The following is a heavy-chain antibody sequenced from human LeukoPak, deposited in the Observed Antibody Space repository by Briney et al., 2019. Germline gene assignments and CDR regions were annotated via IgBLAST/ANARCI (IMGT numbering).Heavy chain of an antibody. Sequence: ASVKVSCKASGYTFTSYYMHWVRQAPGQGLEWMGIINPSGGSTSYAQKFRGRVTMTRDMSTSTVYMELSSLRSEDTAVYYCARDFLPNHDILTGYRHYYYYYMDVWGKGTTVTISS. CDR2: INPSGGST. J-gene: IGHJ6*03. V-gene: IGHV1-46*01. D-gene: IGHD3-9*01. CDR1: GYTFTSYY. CDR3: ARDFLPNHDILTGYRHYYYYYMDV.